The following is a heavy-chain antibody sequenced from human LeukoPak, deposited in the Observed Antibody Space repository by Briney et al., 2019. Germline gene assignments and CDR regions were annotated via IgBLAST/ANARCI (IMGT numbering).Heavy chain of an antibody. J-gene: IGHJ4*02. Sequence: GRSLRLSCSASGFTFSSYAMHWVRQAPGKGLEDVSAIRSNGVSTYYADSVKDRFTISRDNSKNTLYLQMSSLRTEDTAVYFCSSFDYWGQGTLVTVSS. V-gene: IGHV3-64D*06. CDR3: SSFDY. D-gene: IGHD6-19*01. CDR2: IRSNGVST. CDR1: GFTFSSYA.